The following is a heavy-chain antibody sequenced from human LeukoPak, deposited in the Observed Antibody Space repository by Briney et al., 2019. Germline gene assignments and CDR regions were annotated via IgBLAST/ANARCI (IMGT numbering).Heavy chain of an antibody. CDR2: IHNSGST. Sequence: SETLSLTCTVSGGSVSGGNYYCSWIRQSPGKGLEWIGYIHNSGSTVYNPSLKSRVTMSIDTSKNQFSLSLSSVTAADTAVYYCARTGSTGGYWGQGTLVTVSS. V-gene: IGHV4-61*01. D-gene: IGHD1-1*01. J-gene: IGHJ4*02. CDR1: GGSVSGGNYY. CDR3: ARTGSTGGY.